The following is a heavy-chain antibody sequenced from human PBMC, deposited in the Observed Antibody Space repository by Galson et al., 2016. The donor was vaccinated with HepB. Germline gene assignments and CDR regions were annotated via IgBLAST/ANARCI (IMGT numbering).Heavy chain of an antibody. CDR3: ARDVSPYASPPDY. CDR2: IGDTGSRV. D-gene: IGHD2-2*01. Sequence: SLRLSCAASGFTFSSYSMNWVRQAPGKGLEWVSYIGDTGSRVYYADSAKGRFTISRDNAKNSVYLQMNSLRDDDTAVYYCARDVSPYASPPDYWGQGTLVPLSS. V-gene: IGHV3-48*02. CDR1: GFTFSSYS. J-gene: IGHJ4*02.